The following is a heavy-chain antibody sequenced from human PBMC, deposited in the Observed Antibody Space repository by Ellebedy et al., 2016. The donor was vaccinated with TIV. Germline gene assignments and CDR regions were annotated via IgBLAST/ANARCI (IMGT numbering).Heavy chain of an antibody. Sequence: MPSETLSLTCTVSGGSISSYYWSWIRQPPGKGLAWIGYIYYSWSTNYNPSLKSRVTISVDTSKNQFSLKLSSVTAADTAVYYCARMGQLWSLGAFDYWGQGTLVTVSS. D-gene: IGHD5-18*01. CDR2: IYYSWST. V-gene: IGHV4-59*01. J-gene: IGHJ4*02. CDR3: ARMGQLWSLGAFDY. CDR1: GGSISSYY.